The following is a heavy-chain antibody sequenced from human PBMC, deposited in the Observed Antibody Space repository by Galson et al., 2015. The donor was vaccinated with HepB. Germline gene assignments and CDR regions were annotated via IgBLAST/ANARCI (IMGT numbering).Heavy chain of an antibody. J-gene: IGHJ4*02. CDR1: GDSVSSNTVG. Sequence: CAISGDSVSSNTVGWNWIRQSPSRGLEWLGRTYYRSKWSNDYAVSVKSRITINPDTSKNQFSLQLNSVTPEDTAVYYRAKSIHLGRGFDSWGQGTLVTVSS. CDR3: AKSIHLGRGFDS. CDR2: TYYRSKWSN. D-gene: IGHD7-27*01. V-gene: IGHV6-1*01.